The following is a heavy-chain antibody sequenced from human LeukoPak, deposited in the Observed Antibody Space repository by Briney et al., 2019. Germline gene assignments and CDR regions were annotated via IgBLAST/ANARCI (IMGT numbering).Heavy chain of an antibody. CDR3: RLSMV. V-gene: IGHV3-7*03. Sequence: GGSLRLSCAASGFTFSNYWLSWVRQAPGKGLEWVANIHLHGSERYYLDSVKGRFTISRDNAKNSLYLQMNSLRAEDTAVYYCRLSMVWGQGTLVTVSS. D-gene: IGHD3-10*01. CDR1: GFTFSNYW. J-gene: IGHJ4*02. CDR2: IHLHGSER.